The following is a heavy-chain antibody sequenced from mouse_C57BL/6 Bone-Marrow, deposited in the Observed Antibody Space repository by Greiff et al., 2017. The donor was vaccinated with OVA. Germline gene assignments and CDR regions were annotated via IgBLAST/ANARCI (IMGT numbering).Heavy chain of an antibody. CDR1: GFTFSDYG. Sequence: DVQLQESGGGLVKPGGSLKLSCAASGFTFSDYGMHWVRQAPEKGLEWVAYISSGSSTIYYADTVKGRFTISRDNAKNTLFLQMTSLRSEDTAMYYCARILPFAYWGQGTLVTVSA. V-gene: IGHV5-17*01. CDR2: ISSGSSTI. J-gene: IGHJ3*01. CDR3: ARILPFAY.